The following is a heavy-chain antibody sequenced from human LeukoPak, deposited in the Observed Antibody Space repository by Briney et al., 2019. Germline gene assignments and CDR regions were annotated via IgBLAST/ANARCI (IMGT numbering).Heavy chain of an antibody. J-gene: IGHJ3*02. CDR3: ARSGRGGAFDI. CDR2: FYSDGSRT. D-gene: IGHD1-26*01. V-gene: IGHV3-74*01. Sequence: GGSLRLSCAGSGFTLSSNWMHWVRQAPGKGLVWVSRFYSDGSRTNYADSVKGRLTISGDNAKNTQYLQMNSLRAEDTAVYYCARSGRGGAFDIWGQGTMVTVSS. CDR1: GFTLSSNW.